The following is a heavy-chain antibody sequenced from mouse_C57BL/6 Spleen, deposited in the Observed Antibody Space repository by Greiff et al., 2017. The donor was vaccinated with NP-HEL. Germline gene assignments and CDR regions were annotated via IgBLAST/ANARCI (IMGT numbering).Heavy chain of an antibody. D-gene: IGHD2-5*01. CDR3: ERSYSNYVWYFDV. CDR2: ISSGSSTI. J-gene: IGHJ1*03. V-gene: IGHV5-17*01. CDR1: GFTFSDYG. Sequence: EVMLVESGGGLVKPGGSLKLSCAASGFTFSDYGMHWVRQAPEKGLEWVAYISSGSSTIYYADTVKGRFTISRDNAKNTLFLQMTSWRSEDTAMYYCERSYSNYVWYFDVWGTGTTVTVSS.